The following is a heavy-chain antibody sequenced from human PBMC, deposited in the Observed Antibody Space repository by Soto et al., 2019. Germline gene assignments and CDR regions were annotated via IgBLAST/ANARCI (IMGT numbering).Heavy chain of an antibody. J-gene: IGHJ4*02. Sequence: QVQLVQSGAEVKKPGASVRVSCKASGYTFTGYYIHWVRQAPGQGLEWMGWINPNSGGTNYAQKCQGRVTMTRDTSISTAYMELSRLRSDDTAVYYCARDSPNDYWGQGTLVTVSS. V-gene: IGHV1-2*02. CDR1: GYTFTGYY. CDR2: INPNSGGT. CDR3: ARDSPNDY.